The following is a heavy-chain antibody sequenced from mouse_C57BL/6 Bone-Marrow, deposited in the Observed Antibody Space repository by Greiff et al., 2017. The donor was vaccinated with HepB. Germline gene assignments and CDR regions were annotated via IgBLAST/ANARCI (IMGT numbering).Heavy chain of an antibody. J-gene: IGHJ1*03. CDR3: ARSYWYFDV. Sequence: QVQLQQSGAELARPGASVKLSCKASGYTFTSYGISWVKQRTGQGLEWIGEIYPRSGNTYYNEKFKGKATLTADKSSSTAYMELRSLTSEDSAVYFCARSYWYFDVWAQGPRSPSPQ. CDR2: IYPRSGNT. CDR1: GYTFTSYG. V-gene: IGHV1-81*01.